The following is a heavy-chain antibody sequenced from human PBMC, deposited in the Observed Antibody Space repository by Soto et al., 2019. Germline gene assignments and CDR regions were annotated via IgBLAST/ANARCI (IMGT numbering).Heavy chain of an antibody. D-gene: IGHD3-22*01. CDR3: AGRVSSEYYS. CDR1: GGSIRSSTYY. J-gene: IGHJ4*02. V-gene: IGHV4-39*01. CDR2: IYYSGST. Sequence: SETLSLTCTVSGGSIRSSTYYWGWIRQPPGKGLEWIGSIYYSGSTHYNPSLKSRVTMSVDTSTNQFSLKLNSVTAADTAVYYCAGRVSSEYYSWGQGTLVTVSS.